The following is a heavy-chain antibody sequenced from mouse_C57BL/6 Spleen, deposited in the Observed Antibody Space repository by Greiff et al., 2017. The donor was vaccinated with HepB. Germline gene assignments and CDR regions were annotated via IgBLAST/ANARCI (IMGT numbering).Heavy chain of an antibody. D-gene: IGHD1-1*01. J-gene: IGHJ2*01. V-gene: IGHV1-82*01. Sequence: QVTLKVSGPELVKPGASVKISCKASGYAFSSSWMNWVKQRPGKGLEWIGRIYPGDGDTNYNGKFKGKATLTADKSSSTAYMQLSSLTSEDSAVYFCAGGNYYGSSFHFDYWGQGTTLTVSS. CDR3: AGGNYYGSSFHFDY. CDR1: GYAFSSSW. CDR2: IYPGDGDT.